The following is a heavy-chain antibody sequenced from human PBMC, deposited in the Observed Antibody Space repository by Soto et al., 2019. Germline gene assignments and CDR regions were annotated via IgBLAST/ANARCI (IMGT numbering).Heavy chain of an antibody. CDR1: GFRFSSYS. D-gene: IGHD3-22*01. J-gene: IGHJ4*02. Sequence: GGSLRLSCADSGFRFSSYSRSWVRQTPGKGLEWVAAITATGDRTYYADSVTGRFTISRDNSKKTHYLQMTSLRAEDTAMYYCATMNGYFQYWGQGTPVTGSS. CDR3: ATMNGYFQY. CDR2: ITATGDRT. V-gene: IGHV3-23*01.